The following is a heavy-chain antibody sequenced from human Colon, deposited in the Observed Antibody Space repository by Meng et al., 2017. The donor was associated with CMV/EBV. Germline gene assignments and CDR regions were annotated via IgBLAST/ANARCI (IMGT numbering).Heavy chain of an antibody. J-gene: IGHJ4*02. Sequence: GESLKISCAASGFTFSNYGIHWVRQAPGKGLEWVSLIYSGSSDTHYADSVKGRFTISRDNSKNTLYLQMNSLRAEDTAVYFCAKDQGGDFGVLTVSDYWGQGTLVTVSS. CDR1: GFTFSNYG. CDR3: AKDQGGDFGVLTVSDY. CDR2: IYSGSSDT. V-gene: IGHV3-23*03. D-gene: IGHD3-3*01.